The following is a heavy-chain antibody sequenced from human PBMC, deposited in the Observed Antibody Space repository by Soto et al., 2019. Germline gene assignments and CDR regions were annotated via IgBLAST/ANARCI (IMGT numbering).Heavy chain of an antibody. J-gene: IGHJ6*02. D-gene: IGHD1-7*01. V-gene: IGHV2-5*02. CDR2: FYWDDDK. CDR1: GFSLSSGGVG. CDR3: ALAVASIKNYSFYMDV. Sequence: QITLKESGPTLVKPTQTLTLTCTFSGFSLSSGGVGVAWIRQPPGKALDWLAVFYWDDDKRYSPSLKTRLTITTDTPKNHVVLTMTNIDPVDTATYYCALAVASIKNYSFYMDVWGQGTTVTVSS.